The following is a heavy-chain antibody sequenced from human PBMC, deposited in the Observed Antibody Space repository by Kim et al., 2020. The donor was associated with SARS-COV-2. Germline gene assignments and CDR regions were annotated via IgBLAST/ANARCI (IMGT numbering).Heavy chain of an antibody. J-gene: IGHJ6*02. CDR3: ARVAYGDYPYYYYYGMDV. V-gene: IGHV3-30*04. CDR2: ISYDGSNK. D-gene: IGHD4-17*01. Sequence: GGSLRLSCAASGFTFSSYAMHWVRQAPGKGLEWVAVISYDGSNKYYADSVKGRFTISRDNSKNTLYLQMNSLRAEDTAVYYCARVAYGDYPYYYYYGMDVWGQGTTVTVSS. CDR1: GFTFSSYA.